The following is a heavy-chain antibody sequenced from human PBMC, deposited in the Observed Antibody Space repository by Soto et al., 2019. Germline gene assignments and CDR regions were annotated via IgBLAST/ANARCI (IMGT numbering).Heavy chain of an antibody. V-gene: IGHV3-30*18. Sequence: GGSLRLSCAASGFTFSSYGMHWVRQAPGKGLEWVAVISYDGSNKYYADSVKGRFTISRDNSKNTLYLQMNSLRAEDTAVYYCAKDTVTTFPVSRLVDYWGQGTLVTVSS. CDR3: AKDTVTTFPVSRLVDY. CDR1: GFTFSSYG. J-gene: IGHJ4*02. D-gene: IGHD4-17*01. CDR2: ISYDGSNK.